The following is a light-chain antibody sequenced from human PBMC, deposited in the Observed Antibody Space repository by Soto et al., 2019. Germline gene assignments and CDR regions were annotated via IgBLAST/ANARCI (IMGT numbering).Light chain of an antibody. CDR2: QDN. J-gene: IGLJ3*02. Sequence: NFMLTQPHSVSESPGKTVTISCTRSGGSIANNYVQWYQQRPGSAPTPVIFQDNERPSGVPDRLSGSIDSSSNSASLTISGLRTEDEADYYCHSYDSSAHWVFGGGTKVTVL. CDR1: GGSIANNY. V-gene: IGLV6-57*04. CDR3: HSYDSSAHWV.